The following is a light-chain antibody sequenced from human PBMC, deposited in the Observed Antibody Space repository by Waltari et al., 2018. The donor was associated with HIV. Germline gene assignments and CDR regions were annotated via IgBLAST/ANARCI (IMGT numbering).Light chain of an antibody. CDR3: HQYNSSPPRYT. Sequence: EIVMTQSPATLSLSPGERAILSCRASQSVASSLAWYQQKPGQAPRLLIYGASTRAAGIPCRFSGSGSVTEFTLTISSLQSEDSAIYFCHQYNSSPPRYTFGQGTKLEI. CDR1: QSVASS. CDR2: GAS. J-gene: IGKJ2*01. V-gene: IGKV3-15*01.